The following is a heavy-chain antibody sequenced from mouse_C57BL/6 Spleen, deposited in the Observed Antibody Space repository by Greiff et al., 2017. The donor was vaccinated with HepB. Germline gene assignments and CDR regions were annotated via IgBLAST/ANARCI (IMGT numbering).Heavy chain of an antibody. CDR1: GFTFSDYG. CDR2: ISSGSSTI. Sequence: EVKLEESGGGLVKPGGSLKLSCAASGFTFSDYGMHWVRQAPEKGLEWVAYISSGSSTIYYADTVKGRFTISRDNAKNTLFLQMTSLRSEDTAMYYCARGGLRQGDYFDYWGQGTTLTVSS. V-gene: IGHV5-17*01. CDR3: ARGGLRQGDYFDY. D-gene: IGHD2-2*01. J-gene: IGHJ2*01.